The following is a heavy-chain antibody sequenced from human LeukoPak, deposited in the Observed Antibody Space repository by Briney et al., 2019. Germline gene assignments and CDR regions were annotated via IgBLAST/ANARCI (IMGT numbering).Heavy chain of an antibody. CDR3: AIMHGYYDGSGYWVQ. V-gene: IGHV3-23*01. J-gene: IGHJ1*01. Sequence: GESLRLSCTASGFTFRSHDMSWLRQAPAKDLESLSFITPNADRTSYADSVEGRFTISRDNPRNTLYMQMNSLRDEDTALYYCAIMHGYYDGSGYWVQWGQGTLVTVSS. D-gene: IGHD3-22*01. CDR2: ITPNADRT. CDR1: GFTFRSHD.